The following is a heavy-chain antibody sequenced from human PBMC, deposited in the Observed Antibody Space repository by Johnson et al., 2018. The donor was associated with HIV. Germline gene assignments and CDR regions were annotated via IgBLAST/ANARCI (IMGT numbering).Heavy chain of an antibody. D-gene: IGHD5/OR15-5a*01. Sequence: VQLVESGGGLVQPGGSLRLSCAASRFTFTSYWMSWVRQAPGKGLEWVANIKQDGSEKYYVDSVKGRFTISRDNAKNSLYLQMNSLRAEDTAVYYCASVFDAFDIWGQGTMVTVSS. CDR2: IKQDGSEK. J-gene: IGHJ3*02. V-gene: IGHV3-7*01. CDR1: RFTFTSYW. CDR3: ASVFDAFDI.